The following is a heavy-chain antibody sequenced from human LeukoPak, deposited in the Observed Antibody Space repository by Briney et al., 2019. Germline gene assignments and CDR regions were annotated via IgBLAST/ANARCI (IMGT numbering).Heavy chain of an antibody. D-gene: IGHD2-21*02. CDR3: ASTALSDPECGGDCHLWGDAFDI. CDR2: IYQSGSN. J-gene: IGHJ3*02. CDR1: GRPISSYY. V-gene: IGHV4-59*07. Sequence: SSDPLPLIRSVCGRPISSYYRRWLRPPPGKGVAGMGYIYQSGSNNNNPSLKNRVTISVDTSKKQPSLKRSTVTAADTAVYYCASTALSDPECGGDCHLWGDAFDIWGQGTMVTVSS.